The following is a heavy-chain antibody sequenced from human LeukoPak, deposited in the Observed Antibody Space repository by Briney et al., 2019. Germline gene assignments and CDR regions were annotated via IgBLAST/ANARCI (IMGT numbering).Heavy chain of an antibody. CDR1: GFTFSTYA. CDR3: AKDGGYYFDY. D-gene: IGHD6-25*01. J-gene: IGHJ4*02. Sequence: PGGSLRLSCAASGFTFSTYAMSWVRQAPGKGLEWVSATSGNGGKTYCADSVKGRFTISRDNSKNTLYLQMSSLRAEDTAVYYCAKDGGYYFDYWGQGTLVTVSS. V-gene: IGHV3-23*01. CDR2: TSGNGGKT.